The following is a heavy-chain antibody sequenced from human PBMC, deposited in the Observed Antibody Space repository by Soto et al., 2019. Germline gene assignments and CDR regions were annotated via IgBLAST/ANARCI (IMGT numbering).Heavy chain of an antibody. CDR1: GGSISSYY. J-gene: IGHJ6*03. CDR2: IYYSGST. Sequence: PLETLSLTCTVSGGSISSYYWSWIRQPPGKGLEWIGYIYYSGSTNYNPSLKSRVTISVDTSKNQFSLKLSSVTAADTAVYYCARLGQTYYYYYMDVWGKGTTVTVSS. V-gene: IGHV4-59*01. CDR3: ARLGQTYYYYYMDV.